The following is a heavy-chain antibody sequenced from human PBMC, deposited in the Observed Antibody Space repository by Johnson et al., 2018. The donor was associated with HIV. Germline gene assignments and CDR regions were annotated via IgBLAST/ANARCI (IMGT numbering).Heavy chain of an antibody. V-gene: IGHV3-30*04. Sequence: SLRLSCAASGFTFSSYAMHWVRQAPGNGLEWVAVISYDGSNKYYADSVKGRFTISRDNSNNTLYLQMNSLRAEDTAVYYCARDLELSPGTARAVGGSFDIWGQGTMVTVSS. CDR1: GFTFSSYA. D-gene: IGHD6-19*01. CDR2: ISYDGSNK. J-gene: IGHJ3*02. CDR3: ARDLELSPGTARAVGGSFDI.